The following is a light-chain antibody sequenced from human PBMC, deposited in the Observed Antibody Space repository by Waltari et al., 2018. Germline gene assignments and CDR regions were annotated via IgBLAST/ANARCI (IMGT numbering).Light chain of an antibody. V-gene: IGKV1-5*03. Sequence: DIQLTQSPSTLSASVGDRVTITCRASQDIGTGLAWYQQKPGKAPKLLLYKASRLQSGVPSRFSGRGSGTEFTLTISSLQPEDFATFYCQQFDTYPWTFGQGTKVDIK. J-gene: IGKJ1*01. CDR3: QQFDTYPWT. CDR2: KAS. CDR1: QDIGTG.